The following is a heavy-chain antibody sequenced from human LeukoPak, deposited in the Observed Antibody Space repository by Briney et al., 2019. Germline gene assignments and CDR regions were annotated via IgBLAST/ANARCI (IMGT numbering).Heavy chain of an antibody. V-gene: IGHV3-48*01. CDR1: GFTFSSYS. D-gene: IGHD3-10*02. CDR3: AERGITMIGGG. CDR2: ISSSSSTI. Sequence: GGSLRLSCAASGFTFSSYSMSWVRQAPGKGLEWVSYISSSSSTIYYADSVKGRSTISRDNAKNSLSLQLNSLRAEDTAVYYCAERGITMIGGGWGKGTTVTTSS. J-gene: IGHJ6*04.